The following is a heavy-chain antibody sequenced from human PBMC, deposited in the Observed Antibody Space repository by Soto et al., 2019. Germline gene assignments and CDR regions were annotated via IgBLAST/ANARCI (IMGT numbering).Heavy chain of an antibody. J-gene: IGHJ5*02. CDR2: IYSSGST. CDR1: GGTISGYY. V-gene: IGHV4-4*07. Sequence: ETLCLTCTVTGGTISGYYWTWIRQSAGGGLEWIGRIYSSGSTNYNPPLKSRVTISLDTSMNHFSLRLSSVTAADTAVYYCARGQRFSDWFDPWGQGTLVTVSS. CDR3: ARGQRFSDWFDP. D-gene: IGHD3-3*01.